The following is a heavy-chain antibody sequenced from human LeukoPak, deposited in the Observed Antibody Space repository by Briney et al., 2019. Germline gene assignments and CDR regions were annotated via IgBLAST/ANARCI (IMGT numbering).Heavy chain of an antibody. CDR3: ARGRLFWSLDY. V-gene: IGHV3-11*01. CDR1: GFTFSDYY. D-gene: IGHD2-8*02. J-gene: IGHJ4*02. CDR2: ISTGGNTI. Sequence: PGGSLRLSCAASGFTFSDYYMCWIRQAPGKGLEWVSYISTGGNTIYFADSVKGRFTISRDNARNSLYLQMNSLRAEDTAVYYCARGRLFWSLDYWGQGTLVTVSS.